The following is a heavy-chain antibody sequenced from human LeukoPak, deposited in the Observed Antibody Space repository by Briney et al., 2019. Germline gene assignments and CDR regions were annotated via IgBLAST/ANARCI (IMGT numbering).Heavy chain of an antibody. CDR2: INPNSGGT. V-gene: IGHV1-2*02. CDR1: GYTFTAYY. Sequence: ASVKVSCKASGYTFTAYYMHWVRQAPGQGLEWMGGINPNSGGTNYAQMFQGRVTMTRDTSISTAYMELSRLRSDDTAVYYCASGIVVAGTTGFDYWGQGTQVTVSS. D-gene: IGHD6-19*01. CDR3: ASGIVVAGTTGFDY. J-gene: IGHJ4*02.